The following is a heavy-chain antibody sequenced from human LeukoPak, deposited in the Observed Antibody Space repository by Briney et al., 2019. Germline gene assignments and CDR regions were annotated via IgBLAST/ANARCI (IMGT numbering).Heavy chain of an antibody. V-gene: IGHV3-23*01. CDR3: AKDEITISPPNQEVQCGMDV. D-gene: IGHD3-9*01. CDR1: GFTVSSNY. J-gene: IGHJ6*02. Sequence: GGSLRLSCAASGFTVSSNYMSWVRQAPGKGLEWVSAISGSGGSTYYADSVKGRFTISRDNSKNTLYLQMNSLRAEDTAVYYCAKDEITISPPNQEVQCGMDVWGQGTTVTVSS. CDR2: ISGSGGST.